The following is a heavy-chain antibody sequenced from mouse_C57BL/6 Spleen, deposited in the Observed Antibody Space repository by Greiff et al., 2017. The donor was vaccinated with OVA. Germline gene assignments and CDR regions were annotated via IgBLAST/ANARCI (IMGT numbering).Heavy chain of an antibody. CDR1: GFNIKDYY. CDR3: TTRDDYDRGFDY. Sequence: VQLQQSGAELVRPGASVKLSCTASGFNIKDYYMHWVKQRPEQGLEWIGRIDPEDGDTEYAPKFPGKATMTADTSSNTAYLQLSSLTSEDTAVDYCTTRDDYDRGFDYWGQGTTLTVSS. V-gene: IGHV14-1*01. D-gene: IGHD2-4*01. CDR2: IDPEDGDT. J-gene: IGHJ2*01.